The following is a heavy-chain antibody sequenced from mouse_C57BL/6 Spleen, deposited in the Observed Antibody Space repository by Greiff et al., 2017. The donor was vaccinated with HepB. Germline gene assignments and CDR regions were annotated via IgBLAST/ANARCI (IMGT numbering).Heavy chain of an antibody. V-gene: IGHV1-22*01. Sequence: EVQLQESGPELVKPGASVKMSCKASGYTFTDYNMHWVKQSHGKSLEWIGYINPNNGGTSYNQKFKGKATLTVNKSSSTAYMELRSLTSEDSAVYYCARGITTVVGPSYFDYWGQGTTLTVSS. D-gene: IGHD1-1*01. J-gene: IGHJ2*01. CDR3: ARGITTVVGPSYFDY. CDR2: INPNNGGT. CDR1: GYTFTDYN.